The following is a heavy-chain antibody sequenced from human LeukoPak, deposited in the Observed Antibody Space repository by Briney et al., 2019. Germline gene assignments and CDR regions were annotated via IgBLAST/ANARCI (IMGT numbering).Heavy chain of an antibody. D-gene: IGHD2-15*01. Sequence: SVKVSCKASGGTFSSYAISWVRQAPGQGLEWMGGIIPIFGTANYAQKFQGRVTITADESTSTAYMELSSLRSEDTAVYYCARAEGGPGFFDYWGQGTLVTVSA. CDR3: ARAEGGPGFFDY. V-gene: IGHV1-69*01. CDR2: IIPIFGTA. J-gene: IGHJ4*02. CDR1: GGTFSSYA.